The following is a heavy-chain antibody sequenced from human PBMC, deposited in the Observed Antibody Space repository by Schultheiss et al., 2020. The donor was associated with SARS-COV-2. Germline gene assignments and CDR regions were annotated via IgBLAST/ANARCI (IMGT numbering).Heavy chain of an antibody. CDR2: ISWNSGST. CDR1: GFTFDDYA. D-gene: IGHD5-12*01. J-gene: IGHJ1*01. CDR3: AKDLRQDVVATIHH. V-gene: IGHV3-23*01. Sequence: GGSLRLSCAASGFTFDDYAMHWVRQAPGKGLEWVSGISWNSGSTYYADSVKGRFTISRDNSKNTLYLQMNSLRAEDTAVYYCAKDLRQDVVATIHHWGQGTLVTVSS.